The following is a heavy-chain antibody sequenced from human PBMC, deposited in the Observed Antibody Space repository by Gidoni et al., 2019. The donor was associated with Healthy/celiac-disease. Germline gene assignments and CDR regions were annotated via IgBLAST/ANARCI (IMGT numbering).Heavy chain of an antibody. CDR1: GGTFSSYA. J-gene: IGHJ6*02. D-gene: IGHD3-22*01. V-gene: IGHV1-69*06. CDR3: ATRYYYDSSPGDYYYYYGMDV. CDR2: IIPIFGTA. Sequence: QVQLVQSGAEVKKPGSSVKVSCKASGGTFSSYAISWVRQAPGQGLEWMGGIIPIFGTANYAQKFQGRVTITADKSTSTAYMELSSLRSEDTAVYYCATRYYYDSSPGDYYYYYGMDVWGQGTTVTVSS.